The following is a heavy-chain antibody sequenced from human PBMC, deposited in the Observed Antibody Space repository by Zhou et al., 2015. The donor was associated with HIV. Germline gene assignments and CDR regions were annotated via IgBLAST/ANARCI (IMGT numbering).Heavy chain of an antibody. V-gene: IGHV3-30*04. Sequence: QVQLVESGGGLVKPGGSLRLSCAASGFTFNSYAMHWVRQAPGKGLEWVAVISYDGSNKYYADSVKGRFTISRDNAKNSLYLQMNSLRAEDTAVYYCARDRGRGFDHWGQGTLVTVSS. CDR1: GFTFNSYA. CDR2: ISYDGSNK. CDR3: ARDRGRGFDH. J-gene: IGHJ4*02. D-gene: IGHD3-10*01.